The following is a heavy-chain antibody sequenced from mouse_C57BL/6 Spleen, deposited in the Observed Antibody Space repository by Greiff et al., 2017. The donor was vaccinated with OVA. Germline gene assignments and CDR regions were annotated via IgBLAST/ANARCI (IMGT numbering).Heavy chain of an antibody. D-gene: IGHD1-1*01. CDR2: ISSGSSTI. J-gene: IGHJ2*01. Sequence: DVHLVESGGGLVKPGGSLKLSCAASGFTFSDYGMHWVRQAPEKGLEWVAYISSGSSTIYYADTVKGRFTISRDNAKNTLFLQMTSLRSEDTAMDYCARGGGSSLFDYWGQGTTLTVSS. CDR1: GFTFSDYG. V-gene: IGHV5-17*01. CDR3: ARGGGSSLFDY.